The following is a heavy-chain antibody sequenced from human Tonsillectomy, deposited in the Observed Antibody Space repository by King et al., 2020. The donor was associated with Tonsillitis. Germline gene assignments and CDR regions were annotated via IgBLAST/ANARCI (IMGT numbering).Heavy chain of an antibody. CDR2: IASSGSTI. CDR3: AREQDDHVWGKNGMDV. J-gene: IGHJ6*02. Sequence: VQLVESGGGLVKPGGSLRLSCAASEFTFSDYYMSWIRQAPGKGLEWVADIASSGSTIFYADSVKGRFTISRDNAKNSLYLQMNSLRDEDTAVYYCAREQDDHVWGKNGMDVWGQGTTVTVSS. V-gene: IGHV3-11*01. D-gene: IGHD3-16*01. CDR1: EFTFSDYY.